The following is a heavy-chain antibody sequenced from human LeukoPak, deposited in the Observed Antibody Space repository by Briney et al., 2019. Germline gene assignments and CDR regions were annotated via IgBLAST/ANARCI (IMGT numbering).Heavy chain of an antibody. CDR1: GFTFSSYA. Sequence: GGSLRLSCVASGFTFSSYAMSWVRQAPGKGLEWVSTISGSGGSIYYADSVRGRFTISRDNFKNTLYLQMNSLRAEDTAVYYCAKVADTNYDYVWGINFDYWGQGTLVTVSS. J-gene: IGHJ4*02. CDR3: AKVADTNYDYVWGINFDY. CDR2: ISGSGGSI. D-gene: IGHD3-16*01. V-gene: IGHV3-23*01.